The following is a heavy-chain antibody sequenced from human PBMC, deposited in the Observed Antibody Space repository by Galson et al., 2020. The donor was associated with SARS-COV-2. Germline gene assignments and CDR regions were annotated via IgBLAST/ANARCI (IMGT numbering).Heavy chain of an antibody. Sequence: ETSETLSLTCTVSGGSISSGGYYWSWIRQHPGKGLEWIGYIYYSGSTYYNPSLKSRVTISVDTSKNQFSLKLSSVTAADTAVYYCARVVKYYDFWSGSLNGMDVWDQGTTVTVSS. CDR1: GGSISSGGYY. J-gene: IGHJ6*02. CDR2: IYYSGST. CDR3: ARVVKYYDFWSGSLNGMDV. D-gene: IGHD3-3*01. V-gene: IGHV4-31*03.